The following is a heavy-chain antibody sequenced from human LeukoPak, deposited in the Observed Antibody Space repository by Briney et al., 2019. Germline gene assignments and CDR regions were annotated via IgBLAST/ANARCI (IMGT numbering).Heavy chain of an antibody. V-gene: IGHV3-21*01. J-gene: IGHJ4*02. Sequence: PGGSLRLSCAASGFTFSSYSMNWVRQAPGKGLEWVSFISSSSSYIYYADSVKGRFTISRDNSKNTLYLQMNSLRAEDTAVYYCARVMGRYCSSTSCYVDYWGQGTLVTVSS. D-gene: IGHD2-2*01. CDR2: ISSSSSYI. CDR3: ARVMGRYCSSTSCYVDY. CDR1: GFTFSSYS.